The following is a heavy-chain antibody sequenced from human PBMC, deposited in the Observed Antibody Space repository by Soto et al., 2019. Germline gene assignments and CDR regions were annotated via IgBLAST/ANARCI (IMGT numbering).Heavy chain of an antibody. CDR1: GYIFTSYG. V-gene: IGHV1-18*01. Sequence: GASVKVSCKPSGYIFTSYGISWVRQAPGQGLEWMGWISAYSGNTNYAQKFQGRVTMTTDTSTSTAYMELRSLRSDDTAVYYCARDDTGYNFDYWGQGTLVTVSS. CDR3: ARDDTGYNFDY. D-gene: IGHD5-12*01. CDR2: ISAYSGNT. J-gene: IGHJ4*02.